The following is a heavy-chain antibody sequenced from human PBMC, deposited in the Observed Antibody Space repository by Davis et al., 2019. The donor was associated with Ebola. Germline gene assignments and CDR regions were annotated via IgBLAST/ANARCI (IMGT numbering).Heavy chain of an antibody. CDR1: GFTFSSYA. Sequence: PGGSLRLSCAASGFTFSSYAMHWVRQAPGKGLEYVSAISSNGGSTYYADSVKGRFTISRDNSKNTLYLQMNSLRAEDTAVYYCAKGFRKSGTGSPFDAWGQGTMVTVSS. D-gene: IGHD3-3*01. J-gene: IGHJ3*01. CDR2: ISSNGGST. V-gene: IGHV3-64*04. CDR3: AKGFRKSGTGSPFDA.